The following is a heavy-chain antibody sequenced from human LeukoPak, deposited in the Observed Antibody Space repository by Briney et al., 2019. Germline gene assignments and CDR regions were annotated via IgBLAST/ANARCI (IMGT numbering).Heavy chain of an antibody. CDR2: INPSGGST. V-gene: IGHV1-46*01. J-gene: IGHJ5*02. CDR1: GYTFTSYY. Sequence: ASVKVSCKASGYTFTSYYMHWVRQAPGQGLEWMGIINPSGGSTNYAQKFQGRVTITADESTSTAYMELSSLRSEDTAVYYCAKTVAVPAWFDPWGQGTLVTVSS. CDR3: AKTVAVPAWFDP. D-gene: IGHD6-19*01.